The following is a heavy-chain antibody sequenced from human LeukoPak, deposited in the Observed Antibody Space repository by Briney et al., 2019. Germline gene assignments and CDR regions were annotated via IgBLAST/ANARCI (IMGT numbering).Heavy chain of an antibody. CDR1: GGSISSSSYY. CDR2: IYYSGST. Sequence: ASETLSLTCTVSGGSISSSSYYWGWIHQPPGKGLEWIGSIYYSGSTYYNPSLKSRVTISVDTSKNQFSLKLSSVTAADTAVYSCARSVRGYYPDYWGQGTLVTVSS. V-gene: IGHV4-39*07. J-gene: IGHJ4*02. CDR3: ARSVRGYYPDY.